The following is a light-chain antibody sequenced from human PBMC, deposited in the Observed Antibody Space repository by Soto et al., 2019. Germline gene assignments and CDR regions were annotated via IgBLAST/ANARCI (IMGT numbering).Light chain of an antibody. J-gene: IGKJ1*01. CDR3: QQYNNWWT. Sequence: EIVMTQSPATLSVSPGERATLSCRASQSVNRNLAWYQQKPGQAPRLLIYAASTRATGIPARFSGSGSETXFTXXXSSLQSEDFAIYYCQQYNNWWTFGQGTKVEI. V-gene: IGKV3-15*01. CDR1: QSVNRN. CDR2: AAS.